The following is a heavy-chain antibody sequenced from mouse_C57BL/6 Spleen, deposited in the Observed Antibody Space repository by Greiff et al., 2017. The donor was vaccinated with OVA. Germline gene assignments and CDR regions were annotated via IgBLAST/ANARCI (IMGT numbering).Heavy chain of an antibody. V-gene: IGHV1-39*01. CDR1: GYSFTDYN. D-gene: IGHD1-1*01. CDR3: ARFDYGSSFYFDY. CDR2: INPNYGTT. Sequence: VQLQQSGPELVKPGASVKISCKASGYSFTDYNMNWVKQSHGKSLEWIGVINPNYGTTSYNQKFKGKATLTVDQSSSTAYMQRNSLTSEDSAVYYCARFDYGSSFYFDYWGQGTTLTVSS. J-gene: IGHJ2*01.